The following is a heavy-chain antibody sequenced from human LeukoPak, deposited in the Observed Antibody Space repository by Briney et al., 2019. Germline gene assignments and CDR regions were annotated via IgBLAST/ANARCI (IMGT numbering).Heavy chain of an antibody. CDR3: AKDRVVGATISGENDY. J-gene: IGHJ4*02. D-gene: IGHD1-26*01. CDR2: IRFDGSNK. V-gene: IGHV3-30*02. Sequence: GGSLRLSCAASGFTFSSYGMHWVRQAPGKGLEWVAFIRFDGSNKDYADSMKGRFTISRDNSKNTLYLQMNSLRAEDTAVYYCAKDRVVGATISGENDYWGQGTLVTVSS. CDR1: GFTFSSYG.